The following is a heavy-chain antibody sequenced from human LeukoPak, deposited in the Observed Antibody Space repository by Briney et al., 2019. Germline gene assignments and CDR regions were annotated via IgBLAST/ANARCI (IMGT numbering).Heavy chain of an antibody. Sequence: ASVKVSCKASGYTFTDYYMHWVQQAPGKGLEWMGGFDPEDGETIYAQKFQGRVTMTEDTSTDTAYMELSSLRSEDTAVYYCATDLRDYSGSYSYGAFDIWGQGTMVTVSS. J-gene: IGHJ3*02. D-gene: IGHD1-26*01. CDR2: FDPEDGET. V-gene: IGHV1-24*01. CDR1: GYTFTDYY. CDR3: ATDLRDYSGSYSYGAFDI.